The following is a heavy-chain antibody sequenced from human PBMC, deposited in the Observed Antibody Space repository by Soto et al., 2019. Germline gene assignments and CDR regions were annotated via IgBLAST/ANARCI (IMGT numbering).Heavy chain of an antibody. V-gene: IGHV3-49*03. J-gene: IGHJ6*02. CDR2: IRSKAYGGTT. CDR3: TRDWRIAVAGLGSYYYYGMDV. Sequence: GGSLRLSCAASGFTVSSNYMSWFRQAPGKGLEWVGFIRSKAYGGTTEYAASVKGRFTISRDDSKSIAYLQMNSLKTEDTAVYYCTRDWRIAVAGLGSYYYYGMDVWGQGTTVTVSS. CDR1: GFTVSSNY. D-gene: IGHD6-19*01.